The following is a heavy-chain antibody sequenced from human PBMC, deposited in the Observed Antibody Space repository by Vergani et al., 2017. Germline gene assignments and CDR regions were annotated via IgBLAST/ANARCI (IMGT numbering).Heavy chain of an antibody. V-gene: IGHV3-23*01. J-gene: IGHJ4*02. CDR2: ITGSGSNT. D-gene: IGHD6-19*01. CDR1: GFTFSSYA. CDR3: AKGGSGWYGSQIDY. Sequence: EVRLLESGGKLVQPGGSLRLSCAASGFTFSSYAMSWVRQAPGKGLEWVSAITGSGSNTYYADSVKGRFTISRENSKNTLYLQMNSLRAEDTAVYYCAKGGSGWYGSQIDYWGQGTLVTVSS.